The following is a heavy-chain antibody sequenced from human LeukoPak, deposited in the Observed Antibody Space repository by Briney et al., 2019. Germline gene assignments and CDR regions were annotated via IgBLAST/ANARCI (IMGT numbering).Heavy chain of an antibody. CDR1: GGSISSGDYY. J-gene: IGHJ3*02. Sequence: SETLSLTCTVSGGSISSGDYYCSWIRQPPGKGLEWIGYIYDSGSTYYSPSLKGRVTISVDTSKNQFSLKLGSVTAADTAVYYCARPKGLTVDAFNIWGLGTMVTVSS. CDR2: IYDSGST. CDR3: ARPKGLTVDAFNI. V-gene: IGHV4-30-4*01. D-gene: IGHD3-9*01.